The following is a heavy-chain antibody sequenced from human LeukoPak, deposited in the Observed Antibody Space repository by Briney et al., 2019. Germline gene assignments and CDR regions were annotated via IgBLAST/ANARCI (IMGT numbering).Heavy chain of an antibody. D-gene: IGHD5-12*01. CDR2: ISAYNGNT. V-gene: IGHV1-18*01. J-gene: IGHJ6*03. CDR1: GYTFTSYG. Sequence: ASVTVFCKASGYTFTSYGISWVRQAPGQGLEWMGWISAYNGNTNYAQKLQGRVTMTTDTSTSTAYMELRSLRSDDTAVYYCARNGKYSGYDPPTRKLYYYYYMDVWGKGTTVTVSS. CDR3: ARNGKYSGYDPPTRKLYYYYYMDV.